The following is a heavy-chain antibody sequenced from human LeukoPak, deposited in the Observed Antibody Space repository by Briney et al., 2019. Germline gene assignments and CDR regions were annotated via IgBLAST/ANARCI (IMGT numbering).Heavy chain of an antibody. V-gene: IGHV3-74*01. D-gene: IGHD5-24*01. CDR3: AQMATPF. CDR2: INTDGSTT. CDR1: GFTFSNYW. Sequence: GGSLGLSCAASGFTFSNYWMSWVRQAPGKGLVWVSRINTDGSTTNYADSVKGRFTISRDNAKNTLYLQMNSLRAEDTAVYYCAQMATPFWGQGTLVTVSS. J-gene: IGHJ4*02.